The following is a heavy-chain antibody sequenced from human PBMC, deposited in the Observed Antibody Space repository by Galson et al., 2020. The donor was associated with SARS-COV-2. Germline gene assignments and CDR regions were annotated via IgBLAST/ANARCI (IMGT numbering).Heavy chain of an antibody. CDR2: IYHSGST. V-gene: IGHV4-38-2*01. CDR1: GYYISSGYY. D-gene: IGHD4-17*01. CDR3: ARQNDYGDFVGYFDY. J-gene: IGHJ4*02. Sequence: SETLSLTCAVSGYYISSGYYWGWIRQPPGKGLEWIGSIYHSGSTYYNPSLKSRATISVDTSKDQFSLKLSSVTAADTAVYYCARQNDYGDFVGYFDYWGQGTLVTVSS.